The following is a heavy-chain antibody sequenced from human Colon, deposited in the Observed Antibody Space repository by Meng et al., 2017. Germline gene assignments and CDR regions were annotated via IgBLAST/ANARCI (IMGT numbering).Heavy chain of an antibody. J-gene: IGHJ4*02. D-gene: IGHD3-16*01. V-gene: IGHV4-61*01. CDR2: INYSRYT. CDR3: AGAPGEFDY. Sequence: QLPRRGRGPVLAGPSQTLSFTCSVFGFTVCSRSHCCRWPRKGPGKGLECSGDINYSRYTDSYQSRKSLVRKSLDTSKIQFSLSLSSVTAAESACEKCAGAPGEFDYWGQGTLVTVSS. CDR1: GFTVCSRSHC.